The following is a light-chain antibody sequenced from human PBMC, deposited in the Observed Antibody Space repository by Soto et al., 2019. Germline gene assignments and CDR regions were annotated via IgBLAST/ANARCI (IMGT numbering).Light chain of an antibody. Sequence: IVMTQSPATLSVSPGERVTLSCRARESVSNNVAWYQQKPGQAPRLLIYHAITRATGIPARFSGSGSGTELTLTISSLQSEDFAIYYCQQYNNWPLTFGGGTKVEI. CDR2: HAI. J-gene: IGKJ4*01. CDR3: QQYNNWPLT. V-gene: IGKV3-15*01. CDR1: ESVSNN.